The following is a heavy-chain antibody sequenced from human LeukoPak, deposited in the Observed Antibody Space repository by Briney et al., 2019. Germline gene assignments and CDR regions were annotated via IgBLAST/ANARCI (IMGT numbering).Heavy chain of an antibody. J-gene: IGHJ4*02. CDR2: INPNSGGT. CDR3: ARGLYSSSWYAYFDY. D-gene: IGHD6-13*01. V-gene: IGHV1-2*02. Sequence: ASVKVSCKASGYTFTGYYMHWVRQAPGQELEWMGWINPNSGGTNYAQKFQGSVTMTRDTSISTAYMELSRLRSDDTAVYYCARGLYSSSWYAYFDYWGQGTLVTVSS. CDR1: GYTFTGYY.